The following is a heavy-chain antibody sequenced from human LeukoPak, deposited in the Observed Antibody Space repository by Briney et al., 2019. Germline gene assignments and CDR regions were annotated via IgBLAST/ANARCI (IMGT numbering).Heavy chain of an antibody. CDR2: TKQDGTDK. V-gene: IGHV3-7*01. D-gene: IGHD2-2*01. CDR3: ARERYCTTTTCYIGYPFEI. J-gene: IGHJ3*02. Sequence: GGSLRLSCAASGFTFSTYWVSWVRQAPGKGLEWVASTKQDGTDKYYVDSVKGRFTISRDNAENSLYLHMNSLRAEDTAVYYCARERYCTTTTCYIGYPFEIWGQGTMVTVSS. CDR1: GFTFSTYW.